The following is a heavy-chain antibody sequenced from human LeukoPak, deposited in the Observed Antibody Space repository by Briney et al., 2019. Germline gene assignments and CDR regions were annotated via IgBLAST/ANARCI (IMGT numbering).Heavy chain of an antibody. V-gene: IGHV3-11*04. CDR3: ARAPGSYYYGSGSYYGNYFDY. J-gene: IGHJ4*02. Sequence: GGSLRLSCAASGFTFSDYYMSWIRQAPGKGLEWVSYISSSGSTIYYADSVKGRFTISRDNAKNSLYLQMNSLRAEDTAVYYCARAPGSYYYGSGSYYGNYFDYWGQGTLVTVSS. CDR2: ISSSGSTI. D-gene: IGHD3-10*01. CDR1: GFTFSDYY.